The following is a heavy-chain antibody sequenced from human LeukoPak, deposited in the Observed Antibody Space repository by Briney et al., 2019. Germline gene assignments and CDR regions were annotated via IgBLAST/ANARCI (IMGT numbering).Heavy chain of an antibody. V-gene: IGHV1-46*01. CDR3: AKVGSRLFGVLIPLSFDY. CDR1: GYTFSTYY. J-gene: IGHJ4*02. Sequence: GASAKVSCKASGYTFSTYYVHWVRQTPGQGLEWMGMIIPSDGFTSYAQKFQGRVTMTRDMSTSTVYMELSSLRSDDTAVYYCAKVGSRLFGVLIPLSFDYWGQGTLITVSS. CDR2: IIPSDGFT. D-gene: IGHD3-3*01.